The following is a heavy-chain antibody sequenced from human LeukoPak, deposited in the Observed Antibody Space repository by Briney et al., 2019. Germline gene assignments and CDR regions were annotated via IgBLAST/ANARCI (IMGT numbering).Heavy chain of an antibody. CDR2: IYYSGST. CDR1: GGSISSYY. J-gene: IGHJ6*02. V-gene: IGHV4-59*01. Sequence: SETLSLTCTVSGGSISSYYWSWIRQPPGKGLEWIGYIYYSGSTNYNPSLKSRVTISVDTSKNQFSLKLSSVTAADTAVYYCARDGDSSSSVYYYYGMDVWGQGTTVTVSS. D-gene: IGHD6-6*01. CDR3: ARDGDSSSSVYYYYGMDV.